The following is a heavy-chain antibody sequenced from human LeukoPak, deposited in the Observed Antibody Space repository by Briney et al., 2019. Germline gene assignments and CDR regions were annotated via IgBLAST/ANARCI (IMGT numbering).Heavy chain of an antibody. J-gene: IGHJ4*02. D-gene: IGHD6-19*01. CDR2: IYYSGST. CDR3: ARTTGYSSGWYYFDY. CDR1: GGSISSYY. V-gene: IGHV4-59*01. Sequence: KASETLSLTCGVSGGSISSYYWSWIRQPPGKGLEWIGYIYYSGSTNYNPSLKSRVTISVDTSKNQFSLKLSSVTAADTAVYYCARTTGYSSGWYYFDYWGQGTLVTVSS.